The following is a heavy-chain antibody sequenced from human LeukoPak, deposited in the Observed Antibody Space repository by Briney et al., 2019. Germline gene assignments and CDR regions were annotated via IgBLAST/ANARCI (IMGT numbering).Heavy chain of an antibody. CDR2: ISGSGGST. CDR3: AKEVVGVITTPTEAGFDY. CDR1: GFTFSSYA. Sequence: PGGSLRLSCAASGFTFSSYAMSWVRQAPGKGLEWVSAISGSGGSTYYADSVKGRFTISRDNSKNTLYLQMNSLRAEDTAVYYCAKEVVGVITTPTEAGFDYWGQGTLVTVSS. D-gene: IGHD3-22*01. V-gene: IGHV3-23*01. J-gene: IGHJ4*02.